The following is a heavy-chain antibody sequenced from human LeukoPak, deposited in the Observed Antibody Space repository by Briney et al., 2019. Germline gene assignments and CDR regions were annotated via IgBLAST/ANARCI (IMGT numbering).Heavy chain of an antibody. Sequence: SETLSLTCTISGGSISSSYWSWIRQPPGKGLEYLGYIHYSGSTDYNPSLKSRTTISVDTSKNQFSLKLTSVTAADTAVYYCARQYQLLSGYFDYWGQGTLVTVPS. CDR2: IHYSGST. D-gene: IGHD2-2*01. J-gene: IGHJ4*02. V-gene: IGHV4-59*08. CDR1: GGSISSSY. CDR3: ARQYQLLSGYFDY.